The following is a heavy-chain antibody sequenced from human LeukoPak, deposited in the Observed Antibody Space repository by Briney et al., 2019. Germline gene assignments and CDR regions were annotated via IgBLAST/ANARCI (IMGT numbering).Heavy chain of an antibody. CDR3: AKDLTVTTMRYYYYGMDV. D-gene: IGHD4-17*01. Sequence: PGGSLRLSCAASGFTFSSYGMHWVRQAPGKGLEWVAVISYDGSNKYYADSVKGRFTISRDNSKNTLYLQMNSLRAEDTAVYYCAKDLTVTTMRYYYYGMDVWGQGTTVTGSS. V-gene: IGHV3-30*18. CDR1: GFTFSSYG. J-gene: IGHJ6*02. CDR2: ISYDGSNK.